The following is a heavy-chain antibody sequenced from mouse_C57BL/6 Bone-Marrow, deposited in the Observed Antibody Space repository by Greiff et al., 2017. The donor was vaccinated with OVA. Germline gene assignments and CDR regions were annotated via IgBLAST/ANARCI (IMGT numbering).Heavy chain of an antibody. CDR1: GYTFTDYY. J-gene: IGHJ1*03. V-gene: IGHV1-76*01. CDR3: AYYYGSSYWYFDV. D-gene: IGHD1-1*01. CDR2: IYPGSGNT. Sequence: QVQLKQSGAELVRPGASVKLSCKASGYTFTDYYINWVKQRPGQGLEWIARIYPGSGNTYYNEKFKGKATLTAEKSSSTAYMQLSSLTSEDSAVYFCAYYYGSSYWYFDVWGTGTTVTVSS.